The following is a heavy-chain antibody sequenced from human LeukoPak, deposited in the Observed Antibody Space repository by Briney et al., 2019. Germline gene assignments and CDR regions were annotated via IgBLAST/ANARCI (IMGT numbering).Heavy chain of an antibody. CDR1: GFTFNYYA. CDR2: ISYDGSYQ. J-gene: IGHJ3*02. V-gene: IGHV3-30*01. Sequence: PGGSLRLSCAASGFTFNYYALHWVRQAPGKGLEWVAVISYDGSYQYYADSVKGRFTISRDNSKNSLYLQMNSLRAEDTAVYYCAREGPGDSSGFDIWGQGTMVTVSS. CDR3: AREGPGDSSGFDI. D-gene: IGHD3-22*01.